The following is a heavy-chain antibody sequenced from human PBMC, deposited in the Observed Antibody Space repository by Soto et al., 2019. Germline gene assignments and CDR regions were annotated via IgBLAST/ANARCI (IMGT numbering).Heavy chain of an antibody. CDR2: IIPIFGTA. D-gene: IGHD2-15*01. Sequence: QVQLVQSGAEVKKPGSSVKVSCKASGGTFSSYAISWVRQAPGQGLEWMGGIIPIFGTANYAQKFQGRVTISADEPTRTACMGLRSLRSEDTGGYYCARSVVVVAANPYYYDGMDVWGQGPTVTVSS. CDR3: ARSVVVVAANPYYYDGMDV. CDR1: GGTFSSYA. J-gene: IGHJ6*02. V-gene: IGHV1-69*12.